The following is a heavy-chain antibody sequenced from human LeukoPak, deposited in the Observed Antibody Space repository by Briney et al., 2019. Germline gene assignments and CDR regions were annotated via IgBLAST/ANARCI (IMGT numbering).Heavy chain of an antibody. V-gene: IGHV3-21*01. D-gene: IGHD3-3*01. J-gene: IGHJ3*02. Sequence: PGGSLRLSCAASGFTFSSYSMNWVRQAPGKGLEWVSSISSSSSYIYYADSVKGRFTISRDNAKNSLYLQMNSLRAEDTAVYYCARGQPDRLRFLEWLFPHDAFDIWGQGTMVTVSS. CDR3: ARGQPDRLRFLEWLFPHDAFDI. CDR2: ISSSSSYI. CDR1: GFTFSSYS.